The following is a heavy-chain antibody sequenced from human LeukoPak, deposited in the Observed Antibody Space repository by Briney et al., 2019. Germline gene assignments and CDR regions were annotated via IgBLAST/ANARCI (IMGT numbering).Heavy chain of an antibody. CDR1: GFTFSSYL. CDR3: ARAESGSDSHADY. J-gene: IGHJ4*02. Sequence: GGSLRLSCAASGFTFSSYLMHWVRQAPGSGLVWVSRISSDGSSTTYADSVKGRFTISRDNAKHTRYLLMNSLRAEDTAVYYCARAESGSDSHADYWGQGTLVTVSS. D-gene: IGHD2-21*02. V-gene: IGHV3-74*01. CDR2: ISSDGSST.